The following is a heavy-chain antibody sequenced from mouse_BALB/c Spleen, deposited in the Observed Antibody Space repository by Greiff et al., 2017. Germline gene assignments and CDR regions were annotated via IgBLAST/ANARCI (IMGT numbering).Heavy chain of an antibody. V-gene: IGHV3-2*02. Sequence: EVQRVESGPGLVKPSQSLSLTCTVTGYSITSDYAWNWIRQFPGNKLEWMGYISYSGSTSYNPSLKSRISITRDTSKNQFFLQLNSVTTEDTATYYCARRGVLLRSYFDVWGAGTTVTVSS. CDR3: ARRGVLLRSYFDV. J-gene: IGHJ1*01. D-gene: IGHD1-1*01. CDR2: ISYSGST. CDR1: GYSITSDYA.